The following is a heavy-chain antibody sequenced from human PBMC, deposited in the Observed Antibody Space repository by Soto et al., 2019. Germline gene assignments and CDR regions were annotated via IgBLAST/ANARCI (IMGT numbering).Heavy chain of an antibody. D-gene: IGHD2-15*01. CDR3: ARDPGRSRGYCSGGSCYSGFRPYNWFDP. J-gene: IGHJ5*02. CDR2: IYYSGST. CDR1: GGSISSGDYY. V-gene: IGHV4-30-4*01. Sequence: QVQLQESGPGLVKPSQTLSLTCTVSGGSISSGDYYWSWIRQPPGKGLEWIGYIYYSGSTYYNPSLKSRVTISVDQSKNQFSLKLSSVTAADTAVYYCARDPGRSRGYCSGGSCYSGFRPYNWFDPWGQGTLVTVSS.